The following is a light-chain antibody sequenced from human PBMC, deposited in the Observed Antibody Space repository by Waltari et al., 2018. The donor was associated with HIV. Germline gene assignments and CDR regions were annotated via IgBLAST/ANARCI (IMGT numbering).Light chain of an antibody. J-gene: IGLJ3*02. CDR2: EVN. V-gene: IGLV2-8*01. CDR1: SSDVGGYEY. Sequence: QSALTQPPSASGSPGQSVTISYTGTSSDVGGYEYVSWYQQHPGKAPKLMIYEVNKRPSGVPDRFSGSKSGNTASLTVSGLQAEDEADYYCSSYAGSNNLVFGGGTKVTVL. CDR3: SSYAGSNNLV.